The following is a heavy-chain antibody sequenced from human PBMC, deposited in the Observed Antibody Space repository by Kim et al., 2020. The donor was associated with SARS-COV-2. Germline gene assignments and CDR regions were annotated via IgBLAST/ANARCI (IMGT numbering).Heavy chain of an antibody. D-gene: IGHD3-10*01. CDR3: ARNYYGSGSYYKGY. V-gene: IGHV3-21*01. J-gene: IGHJ4*02. Sequence: DSVKGRFTISRDNAKNSLYLQMNSLRAEDTAVYYCARNYYGSGSYYKGYWGQGTLVTVSS.